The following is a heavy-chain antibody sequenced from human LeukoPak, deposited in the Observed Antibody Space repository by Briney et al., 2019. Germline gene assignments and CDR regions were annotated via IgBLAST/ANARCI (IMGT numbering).Heavy chain of an antibody. V-gene: IGHV4-59*11. CDR1: GGSISSHY. Sequence: SETLSLTCTVSGGSISSHYWSWIRQPPGKGLEWIAYLLDSVNTKDNPSLQSRLTLSADTSKNQFSLRLSSVTAADTAIYYCATIKRGSIYGYFDFWGQGIKVTVSS. J-gene: IGHJ4*02. CDR3: ATIKRGSIYGYFDF. D-gene: IGHD5-18*01. CDR2: LLDSVNT.